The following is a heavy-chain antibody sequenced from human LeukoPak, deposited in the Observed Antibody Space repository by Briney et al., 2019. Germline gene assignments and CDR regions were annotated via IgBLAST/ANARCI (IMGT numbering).Heavy chain of an antibody. CDR2: IIPIFGIA. CDR1: GGTFSSYA. CDR3: AREGLRSFKRFDP. J-gene: IGHJ5*02. Sequence: SVKVSCKASGGTFSSYAISWVRQAPGQGLEWMGRIIPIFGIANYAQKFQGRVTITADKSTSTAYMELSSLRSEDTAVYYCAREGLRSFKRFDPWGQGTLVTVSS. V-gene: IGHV1-69*04. D-gene: IGHD4-17*01.